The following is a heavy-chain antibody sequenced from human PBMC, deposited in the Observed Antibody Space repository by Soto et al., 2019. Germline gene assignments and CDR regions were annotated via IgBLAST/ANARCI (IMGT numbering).Heavy chain of an antibody. Sequence: ASVKVSCTAYGYTFTSYAMHWVRQAPGQRLEWMGWINAGNGNTKYSQKFQGRVTITRDTSASTAYMELSSLRSEDTSVYYCAKEGGLSGSYYISSSYYFDCWGQGTLVTVSS. J-gene: IGHJ4*02. CDR1: GYTFTSYA. CDR2: INAGNGNT. V-gene: IGHV1-3*01. CDR3: AKEGGLSGSYYISSSYYFDC. D-gene: IGHD1-26*01.